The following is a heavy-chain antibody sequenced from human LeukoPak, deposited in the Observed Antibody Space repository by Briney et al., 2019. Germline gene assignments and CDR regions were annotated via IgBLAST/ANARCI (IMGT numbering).Heavy chain of an antibody. CDR3: ARGLSGKEDAFDI. Sequence: SETLSLTCAVSGGSISSGGYSWSWIRQPPGKGLEWIGYIYHSGSTYYNPSLKSRVTISVDRSKNQLSLKLSSVTAADTAVYYCARGLSGKEDAFDIWGQGTMVTVSS. D-gene: IGHD1-26*01. J-gene: IGHJ3*02. CDR2: IYHSGST. V-gene: IGHV4-30-2*01. CDR1: GGSISSGGYS.